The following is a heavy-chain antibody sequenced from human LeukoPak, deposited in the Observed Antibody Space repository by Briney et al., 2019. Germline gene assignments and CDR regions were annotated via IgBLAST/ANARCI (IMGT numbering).Heavy chain of an antibody. V-gene: IGHV4-59*12. CDR2: IYYSGST. D-gene: IGHD3-22*01. Sequence: PSETLSLTCTVSGGSISSYYWSWIRQPPGKGLEWIGYIYYSGSTNYNPSLRGRLTISIDKSENQFSLKLTSVTAADTAVYYCATYYDTSGYKFNYWGQGTLVTVPS. CDR1: GGSISSYY. CDR3: ATYYDTSGYKFNY. J-gene: IGHJ4*02.